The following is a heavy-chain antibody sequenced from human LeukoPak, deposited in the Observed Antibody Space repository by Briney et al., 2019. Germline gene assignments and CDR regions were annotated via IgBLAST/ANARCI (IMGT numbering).Heavy chain of an antibody. CDR2: IYYSGST. D-gene: IGHD4-23*01. Sequence: PSETLSLTCTVSGGSISSSSYYWGWIRQPPGKGLEWIGSIYYSGSTYYNPSLKSRVTISVDTSKNQFSLKLSSVTAADTAVYYCARGATVVTPFYYYYYYMDVWGKGTTVTVSS. CDR1: GGSISSSSYY. CDR3: ARGATVVTPFYYYYYYMDV. V-gene: IGHV4-39*07. J-gene: IGHJ6*03.